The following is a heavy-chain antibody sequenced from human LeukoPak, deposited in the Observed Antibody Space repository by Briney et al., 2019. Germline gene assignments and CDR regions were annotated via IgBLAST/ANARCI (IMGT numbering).Heavy chain of an antibody. J-gene: IGHJ6*03. Sequence: SETLSLTCNVSHEFFSSYYWSWIRQPPGKGLEWIGYIYYSGSTNYNPSLKSRVTISVDTSKNQFSLKLSSVTAADTAVYYCARDMHYMDVWGKGTTVTISS. CDR3: ARDMHYMDV. V-gene: IGHV4-59*01. CDR1: HEFFSSYY. D-gene: IGHD2-2*01. CDR2: IYYSGST.